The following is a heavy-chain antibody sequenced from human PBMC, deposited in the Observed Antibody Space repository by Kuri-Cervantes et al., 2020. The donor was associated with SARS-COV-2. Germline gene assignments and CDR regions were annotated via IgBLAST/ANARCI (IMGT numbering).Heavy chain of an antibody. Sequence: GSLRLSCTVSGGSISSYYWSWIRQPPGKGLEWIGYIYYSGSTNYNPSLKSRVTISVDTSKNQFSLKLSSVTAADTAVYYCARTRFLEWSYIQYWGQGTLVTVSS. CDR2: IYYSGST. CDR1: GGSISSYY. CDR3: ARTRFLEWSYIQY. J-gene: IGHJ1*01. V-gene: IGHV4-59*01. D-gene: IGHD3-3*01.